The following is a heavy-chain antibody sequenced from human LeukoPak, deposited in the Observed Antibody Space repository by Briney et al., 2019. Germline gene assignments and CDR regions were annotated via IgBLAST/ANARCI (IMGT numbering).Heavy chain of an antibody. Sequence: GGSLRLSCAASGFTFSSYWMHWVRQAPGKGLVWVSRINSDGSSTSYADSVKGRFTISRDNAKNTLYLQMNSLRAEDTAVYYCARWDGNYDFWSGYSFDYWGQGTLVTVSS. V-gene: IGHV3-74*01. CDR2: INSDGSST. CDR3: ARWDGNYDFWSGYSFDY. J-gene: IGHJ4*02. CDR1: GFTFSSYW. D-gene: IGHD3-3*01.